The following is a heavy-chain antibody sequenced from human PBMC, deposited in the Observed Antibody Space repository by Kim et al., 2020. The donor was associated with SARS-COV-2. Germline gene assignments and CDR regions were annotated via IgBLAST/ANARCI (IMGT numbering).Heavy chain of an antibody. J-gene: IGHJ4*02. Sequence: YADSVKGRFTISRDNSTNTLYLQMNSLRAEDTAVYYCAKTGIAAAPPFDYWGQGTLVTVSS. V-gene: IGHV3-23*01. CDR3: AKTGIAAAPPFDY. D-gene: IGHD6-13*01.